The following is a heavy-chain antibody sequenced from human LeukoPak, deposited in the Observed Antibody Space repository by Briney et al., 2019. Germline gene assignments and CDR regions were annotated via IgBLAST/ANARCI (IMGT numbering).Heavy chain of an antibody. V-gene: IGHV1-46*01. CDR3: ASLLVRGVINH. D-gene: IGHD3-10*01. J-gene: IGHJ5*02. Sequence: GASVKVSCKASGYTFTSYYMHWVRQAPGQGLEWMGIINPSGGSTSYAQKFQGRVTMTRDTSISTAYMELSRLRSDDTAVYYCASLLVRGVINHWGQRTLVTVSS. CDR1: GYTFTSYY. CDR2: INPSGGST.